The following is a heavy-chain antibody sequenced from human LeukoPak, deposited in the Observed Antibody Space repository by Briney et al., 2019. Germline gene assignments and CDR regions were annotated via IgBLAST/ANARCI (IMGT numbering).Heavy chain of an antibody. V-gene: IGHV4-4*02. Sequence: KPSETLSLTCAVSGGSISNNYWWSWVRQPPGKGLEWIGEVYHSGSTNYNPSLKSRVTISVDKSTNQFSLKVSSVTAADTAVYYCASGRDYCWFHWGQGTLVTVSS. CDR1: GGSISNNYW. CDR3: ASGRDYCWFH. CDR2: VYHSGST. D-gene: IGHD2-8*02. J-gene: IGHJ4*02.